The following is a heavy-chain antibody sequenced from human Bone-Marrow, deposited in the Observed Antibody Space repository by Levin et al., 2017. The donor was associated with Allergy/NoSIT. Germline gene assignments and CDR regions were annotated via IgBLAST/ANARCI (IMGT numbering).Heavy chain of an antibody. Sequence: SQTLSLTCTVSGGSISGSSWYGGWIRQPPGKGLEWIGSIYYTGDRYYSPSLKSRVTISVDTSKNQFSLTLNSVTAADTAVYYGAKHHIAVAGFDNWGQGTLVTVTS. CDR3: AKHHIAVAGFDN. J-gene: IGHJ4*02. V-gene: IGHV4-39*01. CDR2: IYYTGDR. D-gene: IGHD6-19*01. CDR1: GGSISGSSWY.